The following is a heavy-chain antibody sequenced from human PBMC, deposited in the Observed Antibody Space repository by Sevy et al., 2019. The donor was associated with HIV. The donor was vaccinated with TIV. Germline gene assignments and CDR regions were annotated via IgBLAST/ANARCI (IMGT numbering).Heavy chain of an antibody. CDR2: IADDGTMK. V-gene: IGHV3-30-3*01. Sequence: GGSLRLSCVASGFTFTTYSMHWVRQAPGKGLEWVAVIADDGTMKFFADSVKGRFTISRDNSKNTLYLQMNSLRAEDTAVYYCSRSTRAGCPNFDYWAQGALVTVSS. CDR1: GFTFTTYS. CDR3: SRSTRAGCPNFDY. J-gene: IGHJ4*02. D-gene: IGHD2-8*01.